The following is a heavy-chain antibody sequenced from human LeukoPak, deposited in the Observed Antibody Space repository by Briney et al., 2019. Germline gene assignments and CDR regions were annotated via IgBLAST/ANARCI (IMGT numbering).Heavy chain of an antibody. V-gene: IGHV1-69*11. Sequence: ASVKVSCKASGVIFSINWVRQAHGQGLEWMGRIIPRLDTTNYAQKFQGRVTITADESTSTAYMELSSLRSEDTAVYYYAREFRSRPWFDPWGQGTLVTVSS. CDR1: GVIFS. D-gene: IGHD6-13*01. CDR2: IIPRLDTT. CDR3: AREFRSRPWFDP. J-gene: IGHJ5*02.